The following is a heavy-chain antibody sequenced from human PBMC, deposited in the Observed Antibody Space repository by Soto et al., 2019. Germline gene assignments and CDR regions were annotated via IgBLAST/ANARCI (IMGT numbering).Heavy chain of an antibody. CDR3: ARDGYGDYYYYGMDV. CDR2: ISAYNGNT. Sequence: ASVKVSCKASGYTFTSYGISWVRQAPGQGLEWMGWISAYNGNTNYAQKLQGRVTMTTDTSTSTAYMELRSLRSDDTAVYYGARDGYGDYYYYGMDVWGQGTTVTVSS. V-gene: IGHV1-18*01. CDR1: GYTFTSYG. J-gene: IGHJ6*02. D-gene: IGHD4-17*01.